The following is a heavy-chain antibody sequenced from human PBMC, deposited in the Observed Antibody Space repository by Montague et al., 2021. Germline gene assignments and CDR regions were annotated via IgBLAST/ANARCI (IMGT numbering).Heavy chain of an antibody. CDR1: GDSISRKYF. D-gene: IGHD1-26*01. J-gene: IGHJ5*02. Sequence: SETLSLTCTVSGDSISRKYFWSWVRQPLGKVLGWIGEIYHGTTSYSPSLKGRLTVSMDTSTNQFSLKLSSVTAADTAIYYCAVGPESAWELLHHWGQGILVTVSS. V-gene: IGHV4-4*02. CDR3: AVGPESAWELLHH. CDR2: IYHGTT.